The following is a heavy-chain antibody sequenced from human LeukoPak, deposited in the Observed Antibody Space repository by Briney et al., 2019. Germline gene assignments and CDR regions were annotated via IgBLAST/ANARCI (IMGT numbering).Heavy chain of an antibody. CDR1: GRTFSSYT. J-gene: IGHJ4*02. V-gene: IGHV1-69*04. D-gene: IGHD3-10*01. CDR2: IIPILGIA. Sequence: PSVNVSCKASGRTFSSYTISWVRQAPGQGLESMGRIIPILGIANYAQKFQGRVTITADKSTSTAYMELSSLRSEDTAVYYCARDGGGYGSGSYLYYFDYWGQGTLVTVSS. CDR3: ARDGGGYGSGSYLYYFDY.